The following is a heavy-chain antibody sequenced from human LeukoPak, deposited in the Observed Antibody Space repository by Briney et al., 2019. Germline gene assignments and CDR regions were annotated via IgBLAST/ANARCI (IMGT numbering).Heavy chain of an antibody. V-gene: IGHV3-33*06. D-gene: IGHD6-6*01. CDR2: IWYDGSNK. J-gene: IGHJ3*02. Sequence: HPGGSLRLSCAASGFTFSSYGMHWVRQAPGKGLEWVAVIWYDGSNKYYADSAKGRFTISRDNSKNTLYLQMNSLRAEDTAVYYCANGQLEAGGSSAFDIWGQGTMVTVSS. CDR1: GFTFSSYG. CDR3: ANGQLEAGGSSAFDI.